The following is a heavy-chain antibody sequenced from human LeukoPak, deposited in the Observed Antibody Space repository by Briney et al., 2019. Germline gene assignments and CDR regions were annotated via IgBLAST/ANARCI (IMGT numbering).Heavy chain of an antibody. CDR1: GWTFSGYY. CDR2: INHSGST. CDR3: ARGPGGYYMDV. Sequence: SETLSLTCAGYGWTFSGYYWSWIRQPPGKGLEWIGEINHSGSTNYNPSPKSRVTISVDTSKNQFSLKLRSVTAADTAVYYCARGPGGYYMDVWGKGTTVTVSS. J-gene: IGHJ6*03. V-gene: IGHV4-34*01. D-gene: IGHD3-16*01.